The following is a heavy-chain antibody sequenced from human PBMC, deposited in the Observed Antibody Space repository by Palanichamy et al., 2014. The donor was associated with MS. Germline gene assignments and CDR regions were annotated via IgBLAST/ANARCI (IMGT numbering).Heavy chain of an antibody. CDR3: MRQAFGSSDY. Sequence: QLQLQESGPGLVKPSETLSLTCTVSGGSISSNNHYWAWIRQPPRKGAWSGLGISIIVGATSYNPSLKSRVTISVDTSKNQFSLKLNSVTAADTAVYYCMRQAFGSSDYWGQGTLVTVSS. CDR1: GGSISSNNHY. V-gene: IGHV4-39*01. D-gene: IGHD3-3*02. J-gene: IGHJ4*02. CDR2: SIIVGAT.